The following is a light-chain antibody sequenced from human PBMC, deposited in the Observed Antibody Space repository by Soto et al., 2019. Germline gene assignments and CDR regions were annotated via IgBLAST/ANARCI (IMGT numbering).Light chain of an antibody. J-gene: IGLJ2*01. CDR3: SSYTTSSTLVV. Sequence: QSALTQPASVSGSPGQSIIISCTGTSSDVGAFNYVSWYQQHPGKAPKLVIYEVSNRPSGVSNRVSGSKSGITASLTISGLQPEDEADYYCSSYTTSSTLVVFGGGTKLTVL. CDR1: SSDVGAFNY. CDR2: EVS. V-gene: IGLV2-14*01.